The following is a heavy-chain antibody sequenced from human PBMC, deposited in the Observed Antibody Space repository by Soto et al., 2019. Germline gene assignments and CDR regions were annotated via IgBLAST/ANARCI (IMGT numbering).Heavy chain of an antibody. J-gene: IGHJ3*02. Sequence: EVRLLESGGGLVQPGGSLRLSCAASGLTFINHAMSWVRQAPGKGLEWVSGISGSGGTTYYTDSVKGRFTISRDNSKNTLYLQMNNLRAEDTAVYYCAKAHLMYYFDKGGFDMWGQGTMVSVSP. D-gene: IGHD3-22*01. CDR2: ISGSGGTT. CDR3: AKAHLMYYFDKGGFDM. CDR1: GLTFINHA. V-gene: IGHV3-23*01.